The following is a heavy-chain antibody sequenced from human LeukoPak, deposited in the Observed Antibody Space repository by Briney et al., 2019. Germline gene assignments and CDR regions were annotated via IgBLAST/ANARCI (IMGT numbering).Heavy chain of an antibody. D-gene: IGHD3-16*01. J-gene: IGHJ5*02. Sequence: GASVKVSCKASGGTFSSYTISWVRQAPGQGLEWMGRIIPILGIANYAQKFQGRVTITADKSTSTAYMELSSLRSEDTAVYYCARVRGIMITFGGAAAFDPWGQGTLVTDSS. CDR2: IIPILGIA. V-gene: IGHV1-69*02. CDR3: ARVRGIMITFGGAAAFDP. CDR1: GGTFSSYT.